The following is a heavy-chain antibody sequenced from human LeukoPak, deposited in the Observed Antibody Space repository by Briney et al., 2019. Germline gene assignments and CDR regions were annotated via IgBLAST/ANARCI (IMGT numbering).Heavy chain of an antibody. CDR3: ARTYYDSSGYVPFDY. CDR1: GYTFTVYY. D-gene: IGHD3-22*01. J-gene: IGHJ4*02. V-gene: IGHV1-2*02. CDR2: INPNSGVT. Sequence: ASVTVSFTSSGYTFTVYYMHWVRQAPGQGLEWMGWINPNSGVTNYAQKFQGRVTMTRGTSISTAYMELSRLRSDDTAVYYCARTYYDSSGYVPFDYWGQGTLVTVSS.